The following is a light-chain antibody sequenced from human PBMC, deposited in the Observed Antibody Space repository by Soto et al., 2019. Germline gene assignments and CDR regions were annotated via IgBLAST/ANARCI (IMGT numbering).Light chain of an antibody. CDR1: SSDVGGYNY. V-gene: IGLV2-14*01. CDR2: DVS. Sequence: QSALTQPASVSGSPGQSITISCTGTSSDVGGYNYVSWYQQHPGKAPKLMIYDVSNRPSGVSNRFSGSKSGNTAYLTISGLQAEDEADYYCSSYTRSSTVVFGGGTKLAV. J-gene: IGLJ2*01. CDR3: SSYTRSSTVV.